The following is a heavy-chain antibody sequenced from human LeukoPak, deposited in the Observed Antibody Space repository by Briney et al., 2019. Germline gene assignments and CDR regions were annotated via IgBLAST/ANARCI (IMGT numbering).Heavy chain of an antibody. CDR2: IYPSGST. CDR3: AGRGQQLVSSAFDI. CDR1: GYSISSGYF. V-gene: IGHV4-38-2*02. Sequence: SETLSLTCTVSGYSISSGYFWGWIRQSPVKGLEWIGSIYPSGSTYYNPSLKSRVTISVDTSKNQFSLKLSSVTAADTAVYYCAGRGQQLVSSAFDIWGQGTMVTVSS. D-gene: IGHD6-13*01. J-gene: IGHJ3*02.